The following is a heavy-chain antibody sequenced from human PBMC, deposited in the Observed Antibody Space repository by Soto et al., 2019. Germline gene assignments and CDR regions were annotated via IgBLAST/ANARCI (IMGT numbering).Heavy chain of an antibody. CDR1: GGSFSGYY. J-gene: IGHJ6*02. CDR2: INHSGST. Sequence: PSETLSLTCAVYGGSFSGYYWSWIRQPPGKGLEWIGEINHSGSTNYNPSLKSRVTISVDTSKNQFSLKLSSVTAADTAVYYCARRMYFDFLSGYLTNYYYYYGMDVWGQGTTVTVSS. V-gene: IGHV4-34*01. CDR3: ARRMYFDFLSGYLTNYYYYYGMDV. D-gene: IGHD3-3*01.